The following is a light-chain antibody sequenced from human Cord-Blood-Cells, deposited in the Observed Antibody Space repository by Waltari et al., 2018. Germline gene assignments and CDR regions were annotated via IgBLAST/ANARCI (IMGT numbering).Light chain of an antibody. V-gene: IGLV1-44*01. CDR1: SPNIGSNT. CDR2: SNN. J-gene: IGLJ3*02. Sequence: QSVLTQPPSASGTPGQRVTISCSGSSPNIGSNTVNWYQQLPRTAPKLLIYSNNPRPSGVPDRFSGSKSGTSASLAISGLQSEDEADYYCVAWDDSLNGRVFGGGTKLTVL. CDR3: VAWDDSLNGRV.